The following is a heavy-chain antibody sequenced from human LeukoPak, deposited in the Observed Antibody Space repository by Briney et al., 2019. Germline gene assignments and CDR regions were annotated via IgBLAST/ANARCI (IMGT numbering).Heavy chain of an antibody. CDR3: ARGCIAVAGTSERWFDP. CDR2: INHSGST. CDR1: GGSFSGYY. J-gene: IGHJ5*02. V-gene: IGHV4-34*01. D-gene: IGHD6-19*01. Sequence: SETLSLTCAVYGGSFSGYYGSWIRQPPGKGLEWIGEINHSGSTNYNPSLKSRVTISVDTSKNQFSLKLSSVTAADTAVYYCARGCIAVAGTSERWFDPWGQGTLVTVSS.